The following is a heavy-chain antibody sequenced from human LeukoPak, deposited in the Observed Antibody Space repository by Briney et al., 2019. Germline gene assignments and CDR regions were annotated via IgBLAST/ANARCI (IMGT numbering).Heavy chain of an antibody. CDR1: GFTFSSYW. Sequence: PGGSLRHSCAASGFTFSSYWMSWVRQAPGKGLEGVANIKQDGSEKYYVDSVKGRFTISRDNTKNSLYLQMNSLRAEDTAVYYCATLAAGAFDIWGQGAMVTVSS. V-gene: IGHV3-7*01. CDR2: IKQDGSEK. J-gene: IGHJ3*02. CDR3: ATLAAGAFDI. D-gene: IGHD6-13*01.